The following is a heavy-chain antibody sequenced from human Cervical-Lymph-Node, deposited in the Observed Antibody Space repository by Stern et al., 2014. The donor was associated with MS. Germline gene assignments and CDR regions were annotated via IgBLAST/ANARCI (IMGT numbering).Heavy chain of an antibody. J-gene: IGHJ4*02. CDR1: GFTFSKYG. Sequence: QVQLVESGGGAVRPGRSLRLSCVVSGFTFSKYGMHWVRQAPGKGLEWVAIISYNGNLKYYSDAVKGRFTISRDNSKATLYLEMNSLRGEDTAVYFCARDMTTVTALDYWGQGTPVTVSS. V-gene: IGHV3-30*03. D-gene: IGHD4-17*01. CDR3: ARDMTTVTALDY. CDR2: ISYNGNLK.